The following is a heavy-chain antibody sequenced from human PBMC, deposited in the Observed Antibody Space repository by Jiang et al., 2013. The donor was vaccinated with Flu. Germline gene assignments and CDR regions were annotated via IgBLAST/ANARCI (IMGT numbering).Heavy chain of an antibody. CDR1: GVSISSGDYF. J-gene: IGHJ3*01. V-gene: IGHV4-30-4*01. CDR3: AAATSITMWAFAF. Sequence: GLVKPSQTLSLTCTVSGVSISSGDYFWSWIRQPPGKGLEWIACIYHGDDSYYNPSLKSRGTISVDTSKNQFSLKVRSVTAADTAVYYCAAATSITMWAFAFWGQGTMVTV. CDR2: IYHGDDS. D-gene: IGHD3-10*02.